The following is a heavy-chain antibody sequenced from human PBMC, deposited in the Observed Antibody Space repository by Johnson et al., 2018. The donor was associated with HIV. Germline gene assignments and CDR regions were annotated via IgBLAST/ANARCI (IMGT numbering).Heavy chain of an antibody. CDR1: GFNVSNNY. V-gene: IGHV3-53*01. Sequence: VQVVESGGGLVQPGGSLGLACVGSGFNVSNNYMSWVRQPPGQGLEWVSTLYSSGNTYYADSVKGRFTISRDSSRNKLYLQIDTLKVEDTALYYCTRSKLQFLAPDAFDLWGQGTMVTVSS. D-gene: IGHD5-24*01. CDR2: LYSSGNT. J-gene: IGHJ3*01. CDR3: TRSKLQFLAPDAFDL.